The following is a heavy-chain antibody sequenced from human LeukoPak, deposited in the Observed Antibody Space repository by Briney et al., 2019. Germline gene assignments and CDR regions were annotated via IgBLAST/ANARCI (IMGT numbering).Heavy chain of an antibody. CDR3: ARDGYEFRAFDI. CDR1: GFTFSDYY. D-gene: IGHD5-12*01. Sequence: GGSLRLSCAASGFTFSDYYMTWFRQAPGKGLEWVSYISSSGSTIYADSVKGRFTISRDNAKNSLYLQMNSLRAEDTAVYYCARDGYEFRAFDIWGQGTMVTVSP. V-gene: IGHV3-11*04. J-gene: IGHJ3*02. CDR2: ISSSGSTI.